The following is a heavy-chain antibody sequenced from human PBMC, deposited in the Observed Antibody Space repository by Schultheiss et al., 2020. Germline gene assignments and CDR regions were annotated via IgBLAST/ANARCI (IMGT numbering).Heavy chain of an antibody. V-gene: IGHV3-7*01. CDR3: ARERNGYRTDDAFDI. D-gene: IGHD1-1*01. CDR2: IKEDGSDK. J-gene: IGHJ3*02. Sequence: GGSLRLSCAASGFTFSNYWMTWVRQAPGKGLEWVANIKEDGSDKYYVDSVKGRFTISRDNAKNSLYLQMNSLRAEDTAVYYCARERNGYRTDDAFDIWGQGTMVTVSS. CDR1: GFTFSNYW.